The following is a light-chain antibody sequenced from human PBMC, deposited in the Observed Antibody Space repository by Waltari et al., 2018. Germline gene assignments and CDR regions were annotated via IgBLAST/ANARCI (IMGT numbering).Light chain of an antibody. CDR3: QQFNTYPIP. Sequence: DIQMTQSPSTLSASVGDRVTITCRASHSISTWLAWYQQKPGKAPKLLSYEASSLANGVPSRFSGSGSGTEFTLTISSLQPDDFATYYCQQFNTYPIPFGRGTKVDIK. J-gene: IGKJ3*01. CDR1: HSISTW. CDR2: EAS. V-gene: IGKV1-5*03.